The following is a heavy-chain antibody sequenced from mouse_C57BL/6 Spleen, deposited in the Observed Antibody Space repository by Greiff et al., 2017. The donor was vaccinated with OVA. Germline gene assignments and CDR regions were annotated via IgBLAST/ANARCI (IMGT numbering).Heavy chain of an antibody. V-gene: IGHV1-4*01. D-gene: IGHD1-1*01. CDR3: ARSTTVVATDFDY. CDR1: GYTFTSYT. Sequence: QVQLKQSGAELARPGASVKMSCKASGYTFTSYTMHWVKQRPGQGLEWIGYINPSSGYTKYNQKFKDKATLTADKSSSTAYMQLSSLTSEDSAVYYCARSTTVVATDFDYWGQGTTLTVSS. J-gene: IGHJ2*01. CDR2: INPSSGYT.